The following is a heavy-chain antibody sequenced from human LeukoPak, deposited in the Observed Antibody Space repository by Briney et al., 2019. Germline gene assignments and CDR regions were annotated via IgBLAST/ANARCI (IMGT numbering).Heavy chain of an antibody. J-gene: IGHJ3*02. Sequence: LGESLKISCKGSGYSFTSYWIGWVRQMPGKGLEWMGIIYPGDSDTRYSPSFQGQVTISADKSISTAYLQWSSLKASDTAMYYCARHDSVSAYAFDIWGQGTMVTVSS. CDR3: ARHDSVSAYAFDI. CDR2: IYPGDSDT. CDR1: GYSFTSYW. D-gene: IGHD2-15*01. V-gene: IGHV5-51*01.